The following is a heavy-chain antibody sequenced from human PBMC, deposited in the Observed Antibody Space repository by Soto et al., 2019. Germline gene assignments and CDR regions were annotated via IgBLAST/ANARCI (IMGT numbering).Heavy chain of an antibody. CDR2: ISGSGGST. CDR3: AKVFRSSWFPD. D-gene: IGHD6-13*01. CDR1: GFTFSSYA. J-gene: IGHJ4*02. Sequence: GGSLRLSCAASGFTFSSYAMSWVRQAPGKGLEWVSAISGSGGSTYYADSAKGRFTISRDNSKNTLYLQMNSLRAEDTAVYYCAKVFRSSWFPDWGQGTLVTVSS. V-gene: IGHV3-23*01.